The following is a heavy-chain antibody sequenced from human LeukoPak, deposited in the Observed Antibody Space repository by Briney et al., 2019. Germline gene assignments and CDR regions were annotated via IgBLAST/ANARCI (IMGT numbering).Heavy chain of an antibody. J-gene: IGHJ4*02. CDR2: ITSDGRST. CDR3: ARDSPPAGATIDQ. CDR1: GFTFSSYW. V-gene: IGHV3-74*01. D-gene: IGHD5-24*01. Sequence: QAGGSLRLSCAASGFTFSSYWMHWVRQVPGKGLVWVSRITSDGRSTTYADSVKGRFTISRDYAKNTLYLQMNSLRVEDTAVYFCARDSPPAGATIDQWGQGTLVTVSS.